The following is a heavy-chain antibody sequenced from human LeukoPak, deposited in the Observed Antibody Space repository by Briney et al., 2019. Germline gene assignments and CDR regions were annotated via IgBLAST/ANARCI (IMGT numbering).Heavy chain of an antibody. D-gene: IGHD3-9*01. V-gene: IGHV3-21*01. CDR1: GFTFSSYT. Sequence: GGSLRLSCAASGFTFSSYTMNWVRQAPGKGLEWVSSITSSSGYIYYTDSAKGRFTISRDNAKNSLFLQMNSLRAEDTAVYYCARVLSGTLTFDHWGQGTLVAVSS. CDR2: ITSSSGYI. J-gene: IGHJ4*02. CDR3: ARVLSGTLTFDH.